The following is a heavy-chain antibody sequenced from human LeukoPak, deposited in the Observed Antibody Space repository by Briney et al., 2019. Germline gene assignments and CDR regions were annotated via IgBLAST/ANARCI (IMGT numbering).Heavy chain of an antibody. V-gene: IGHV3-21*01. Sequence: GGSLRLPCAASGFTFSSYSMNWVRQAPGKGLEWVSSISSSSSYIYYADSVKGRFTISRDNAKNSLYLQMNSLRAEDTAVYYCARAMLLWFGELSTFDYWGQGTLVTVSS. CDR3: ARAMLLWFGELSTFDY. CDR2: ISSSSSYI. CDR1: GFTFSSYS. J-gene: IGHJ4*02. D-gene: IGHD3-10*01.